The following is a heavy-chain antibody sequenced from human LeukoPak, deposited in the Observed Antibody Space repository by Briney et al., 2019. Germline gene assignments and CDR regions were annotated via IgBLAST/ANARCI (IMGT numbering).Heavy chain of an antibody. CDR1: GGSISSSSYY. J-gene: IGHJ3*02. V-gene: IGHV4-39*07. CDR2: IYYSGST. CDR3: ARDRRGAFRGGDSYDAFDI. D-gene: IGHD2-21*02. Sequence: KSSETLSLTCTVSGGSISSSSYYWGWIRQPPGKGLEWIGSIYYSGSTYYNPSLKSRVTISVDTSKNQFSLKLSSVTAADTAVYYCARDRRGAFRGGDSYDAFDIWGQGTMVTVSS.